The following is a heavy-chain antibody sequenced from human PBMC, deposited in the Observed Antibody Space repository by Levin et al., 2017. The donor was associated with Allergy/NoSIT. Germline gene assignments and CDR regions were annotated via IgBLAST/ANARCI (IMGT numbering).Heavy chain of an antibody. Sequence: SCAASGITFSNAWMSWARQAPGKGLEWGGGRKRKEEGGRKEEEGTVKGRFTISRDDSKNTLYLQMNSLKTEDTAVYFCTTYSSSWYYFDYWGQGTLVTVSS. CDR2: RKRKEEGGRK. D-gene: IGHD6-13*01. V-gene: IGHV3-15*01. CDR3: TTYSSSWYYFDY. CDR1: GITFSNAW. J-gene: IGHJ4*02.